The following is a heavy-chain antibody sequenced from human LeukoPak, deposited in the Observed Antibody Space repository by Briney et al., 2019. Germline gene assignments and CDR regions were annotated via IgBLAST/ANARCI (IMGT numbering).Heavy chain of an antibody. CDR1: GFTFRSYW. D-gene: IGHD3-3*01. J-gene: IGHJ4*02. CDR2: IKKDGSEK. V-gene: IGHV3-7*01. CDR3: TRDYDFGPPDY. Sequence: GGSLRLSCAGSGFTFRSYWLSWVRQAPGKGLEWVAKIKKDGSEKYSAESVKGRFTISRDNAKNSLHVQMNSLRAEDTAVYFCTRDYDFGPPDYWGQGTLVSVSS.